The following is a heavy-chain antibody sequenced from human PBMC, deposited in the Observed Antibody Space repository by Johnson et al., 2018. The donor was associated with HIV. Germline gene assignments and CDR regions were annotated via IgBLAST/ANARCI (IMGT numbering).Heavy chain of an antibody. Sequence: QVQLVESGGGVVQPGGSLRLSCAASGFTFSSYGMHWVRQAPGKGLEWVAFIRFDGSNKYYADSVKGRFPISRDNSKNTLYLQMNSLRAEDTAVYYCAKERGTYYVVDYFDIWGQGTMVTVSS. J-gene: IGHJ3*02. CDR1: GFTFSSYG. CDR3: AKERGTYYVVDYFDI. D-gene: IGHD1-26*01. V-gene: IGHV3-30*02. CDR2: IRFDGSNK.